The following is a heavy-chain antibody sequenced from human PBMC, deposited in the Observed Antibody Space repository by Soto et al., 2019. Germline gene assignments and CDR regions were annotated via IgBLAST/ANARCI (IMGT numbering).Heavy chain of an antibody. CDR2: IWYDGSNK. CDR1: GFTFSSYG. J-gene: IGHJ4*02. Sequence: GGSLRLSXAASGFTFSSYGTHWVRQAPGKGLEWVAVIWYDGSNKYYADSVKGRFTISRDNSKNTLYLQMNSLRAEDTAVYYCARDLSGSGSYYLDYWGQGTLVTVSS. D-gene: IGHD3-10*01. V-gene: IGHV3-33*01. CDR3: ARDLSGSGSYYLDY.